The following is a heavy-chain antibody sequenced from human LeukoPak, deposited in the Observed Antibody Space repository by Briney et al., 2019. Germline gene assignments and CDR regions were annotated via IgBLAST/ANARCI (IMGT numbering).Heavy chain of an antibody. CDR3: ARHIPVSMVDP. Sequence: NPSETLSLTCTVSGGSIRSTSYYWGWIRQPPGKGLEWIGSIYYSGSTYYNPSLQSRVTISVDTSKNQFSLRLSSVTAADTAVYYCARHIPVSMVDPWGQGTLVTVSS. J-gene: IGHJ5*02. V-gene: IGHV4-39*07. CDR2: IYYSGST. D-gene: IGHD2-21*01. CDR1: GGSIRSTSYY.